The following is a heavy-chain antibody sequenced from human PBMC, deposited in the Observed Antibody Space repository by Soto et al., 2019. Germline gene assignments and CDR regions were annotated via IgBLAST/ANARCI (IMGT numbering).Heavy chain of an antibody. V-gene: IGHV1-46*01. CDR3: ARGSCSGGSRYGKAV. CDR2: SNPNGDRP. Sequence: QVQLVQSGPEVKQPGASVKISCKASGYTFTNYYIHWVQQAPGQGLEWVGLSNPNGDRPTYAERFQGRSTMTRDTETTTVSMEVRSLRSEDSAVYYCARGSCSGGSRYGKAVWGQGTAVTVSS. J-gene: IGHJ6*02. D-gene: IGHD2-15*01. CDR1: GYTFTNYY.